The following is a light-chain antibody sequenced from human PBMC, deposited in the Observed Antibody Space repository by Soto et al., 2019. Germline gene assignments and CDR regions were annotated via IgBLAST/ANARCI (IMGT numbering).Light chain of an antibody. CDR3: QQYNNWPPIT. V-gene: IGKV3-15*01. J-gene: IGKJ5*01. CDR2: GAS. Sequence: IVLTQSPGTLSLSPGERATLSCRASQSVSSSYLAWYQQKPGQAPRFLIYGASTRATGIPARFSGSGSGTEFTLTISSLQSEDFAVYYCQQYNNWPPITFGQGTRLEI. CDR1: QSVSSSY.